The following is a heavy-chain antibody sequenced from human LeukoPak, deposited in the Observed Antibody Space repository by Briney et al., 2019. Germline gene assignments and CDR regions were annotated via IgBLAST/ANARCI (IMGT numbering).Heavy chain of an antibody. CDR2: ISSSSSYI. J-gene: IGHJ4*02. D-gene: IGHD2-2*01. CDR1: GFTFSSYS. V-gene: IGHV3-21*01. CDR3: ARGYCSSTSCYDFDY. Sequence: NPGGSLRLSCAASGFTFSSYSMNWVRQAPGKGLEWVPSISSSSSYIYYADSVKGRFTISRDNAKNSLYLQMNSLRAEDTAVYYCARGYCSSTSCYDFDYWGQGTLVTVSS.